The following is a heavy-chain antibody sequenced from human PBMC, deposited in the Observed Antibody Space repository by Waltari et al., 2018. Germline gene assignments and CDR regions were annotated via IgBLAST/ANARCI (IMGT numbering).Heavy chain of an antibody. D-gene: IGHD6-6*01. Sequence: QVQLQESGPGLVKPSETLSLTCAVSGYSISSGYYWGWIRQPPGKGLEWIGGIYHSGSTYYNPSLKSRVTISVDTSKNQFSLKLSSVTAADTAVYYCARASIAARPLDYWGQGTLVTVSS. V-gene: IGHV4-38-2*01. CDR1: GYSISSGYY. CDR2: IYHSGST. J-gene: IGHJ4*02. CDR3: ARASIAARPLDY.